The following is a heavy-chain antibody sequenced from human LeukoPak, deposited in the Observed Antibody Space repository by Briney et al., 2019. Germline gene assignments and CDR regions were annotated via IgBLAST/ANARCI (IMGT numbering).Heavy chain of an antibody. CDR1: GLTSIGYE. Sequence: PGGSRKSSFQAPGLTSIGYEINWFRQPPGKGRSGVSYISSSGSTIYYADSVKGRFTISRDNSKNTLYLQMNSLRAEDTAVYYCAKDRGFTATTPEYWGQGTLVTVSS. D-gene: IGHD5-24*01. CDR2: ISSSGSTI. CDR3: AKDRGFTATTPEY. V-gene: IGHV3-48*03. J-gene: IGHJ4*02.